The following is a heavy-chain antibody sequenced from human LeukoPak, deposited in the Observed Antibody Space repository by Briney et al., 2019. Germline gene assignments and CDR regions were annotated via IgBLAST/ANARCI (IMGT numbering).Heavy chain of an antibody. CDR1: GGSISSSSYY. J-gene: IGHJ3*02. D-gene: IGHD2-8*01. V-gene: IGHV4-61*02. CDR3: ATNGGQNPDAFDI. Sequence: PSETLSLTCTVSGGSISSSSYYWGWIRQPAGKGLEWIGRIYTSGSTNYNPSLKSRVTMSVDTSKNQFSLKLSSVTAADTAVYYCATNGGQNPDAFDIWGQGTMVTVSS. CDR2: IYTSGST.